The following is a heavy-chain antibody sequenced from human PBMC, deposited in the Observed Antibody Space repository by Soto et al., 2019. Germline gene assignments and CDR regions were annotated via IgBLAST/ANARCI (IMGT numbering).Heavy chain of an antibody. D-gene: IGHD1-1*01. Sequence: QITLKESGPTLVKPTQTLTLTCTFSGFSLTTSGVGVAWIRQPPGKALEWLALIYWDDDKRYSPSLKSRLTITKDTSKDQVVLTVTTMDPVGTTTYYCASFSPQLACDYWGQGTLVTVSS. CDR3: ASFSPQLACDY. CDR1: GFSLTTSGVG. CDR2: IYWDDDK. V-gene: IGHV2-5*02. J-gene: IGHJ4*02.